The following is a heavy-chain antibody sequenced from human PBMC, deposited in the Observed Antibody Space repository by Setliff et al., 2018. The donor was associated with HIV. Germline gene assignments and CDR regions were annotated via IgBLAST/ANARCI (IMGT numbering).Heavy chain of an antibody. Sequence: ASVKVSCKASGYTFTSYGISWVRQAPGQGLEWMGWISAYNGNTNYAQKFQGRVTITTDESTSTAYMELSSLTAEDTAVYYCARPGTRWSFDYWGQGTLVTVSS. J-gene: IGHJ4*02. D-gene: IGHD3-3*01. CDR2: ISAYNGNT. V-gene: IGHV1-18*01. CDR1: GYTFTSYG. CDR3: ARPGTRWSFDY.